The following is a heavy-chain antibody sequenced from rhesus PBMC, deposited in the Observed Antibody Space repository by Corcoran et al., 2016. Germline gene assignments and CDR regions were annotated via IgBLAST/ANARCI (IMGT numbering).Heavy chain of an antibody. V-gene: IGHV3S35*01. CDR1: GFTFSSTR. CDR3: VGSFEYFEF. CDR2: IKYDGSEK. Sequence: EVQLVESGGGLVQPGGSLRLSCAASGFTFSSTRMNWIRQAPGKRLEWVADIKYDGSEKYYVDSVKGRLTISRDNAKNSLYLQMNSLRAEDTAVYYCVGSFEYFEFWGQGALVTVSS. J-gene: IGHJ1*01.